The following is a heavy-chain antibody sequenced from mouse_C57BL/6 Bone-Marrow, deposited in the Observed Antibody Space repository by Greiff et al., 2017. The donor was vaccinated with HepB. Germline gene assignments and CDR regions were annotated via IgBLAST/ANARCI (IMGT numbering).Heavy chain of an antibody. J-gene: IGHJ3*01. V-gene: IGHV5-6*01. CDR3: ARLWLRRGFAY. CDR2: ISSRGSYT. Sequence: EVMLVESGGDLVKPGWSLKLSCAASGFTFSSYGMSWVRQTPDKRLEWVATISSRGSYTYYPDSVKGRFTISRDNAKNTLYLQMSSLKSEDTAMYYCARLWLRRGFAYWGQGTLVTVSA. D-gene: IGHD2-2*01. CDR1: GFTFSSYG.